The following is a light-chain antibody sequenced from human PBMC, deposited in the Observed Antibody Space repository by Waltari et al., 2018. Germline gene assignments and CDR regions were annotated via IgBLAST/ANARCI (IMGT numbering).Light chain of an antibody. Sequence: DIVLTQSPDSLAVSLGETAPLNCRTSQSVLYGSNHQHLLACYQHKPGQPPKLLIFRASARESGVPDRFNGSVSGTDFTLTISDLQAEDVATYFCQQYYQTPNTFGRGTNLEI. J-gene: IGKJ2*01. V-gene: IGKV4-1*01. CDR3: QQYYQTPNT. CDR2: RAS. CDR1: QSVLYGSNHQHL.